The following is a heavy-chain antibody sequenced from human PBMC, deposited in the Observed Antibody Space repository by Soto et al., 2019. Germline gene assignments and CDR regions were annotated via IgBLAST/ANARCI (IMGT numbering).Heavy chain of an antibody. CDR1: GFTFSSYA. Sequence: GGSLRLSCAASGFTFSSYAMSWVRQAPGKGLEWVSAISGSGGSTYYADSVKGRFTISRDNSKNTLYLQMNSLRAEDTAVYYCAKVYGDYDYYYYMDVWGKGTTVTVSS. V-gene: IGHV3-23*01. CDR2: ISGSGGST. D-gene: IGHD4-17*01. J-gene: IGHJ6*03. CDR3: AKVYGDYDYYYYMDV.